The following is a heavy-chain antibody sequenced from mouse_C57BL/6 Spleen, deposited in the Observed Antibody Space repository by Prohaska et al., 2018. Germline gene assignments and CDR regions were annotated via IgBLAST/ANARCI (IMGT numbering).Heavy chain of an antibody. CDR3: ARGDWSWFAY. D-gene: IGHD2-2*01. J-gene: IGHJ2*01. Sequence: QQSGPELVKPGASVKISCKASGYTFTDYYMNWVKQSHGKSLEWIGDINPNNGGTSYNQKFKGKATLTVDKSSSTAYMELRSLTSEDSAVYYCARGDWSWFAYWGQGTTLTVSS. CDR2: INPNNGGT. CDR1: GYTFTDYY. V-gene: IGHV1-26*01.